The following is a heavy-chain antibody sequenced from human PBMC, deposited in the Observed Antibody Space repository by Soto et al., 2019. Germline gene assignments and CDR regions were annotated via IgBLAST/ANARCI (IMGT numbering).Heavy chain of an antibody. CDR1: GYTLTELS. D-gene: IGHD2-2*01. V-gene: IGHV1-24*01. CDR2: FDPEDGET. CDR3: ARDYLSSKLSLSYFDF. Sequence: GASVKVSCKVSGYTLTELSMHWVRQAPGKGLEWMGGFDPEDGETIYAQKFQGRVTMTGDTSTTTAYMELSSLRSEDAAVYYCARDYLSSKLSLSYFDFWGQGTLVTVSS. J-gene: IGHJ4*02.